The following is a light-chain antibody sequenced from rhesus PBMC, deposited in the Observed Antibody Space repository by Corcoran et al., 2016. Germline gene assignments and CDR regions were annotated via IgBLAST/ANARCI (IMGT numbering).Light chain of an antibody. CDR1: QGISNN. CDR3: QQGYGFPWT. V-gene: IGKV1S17*01. J-gene: IGKJ1*01. CDR2: AAS. Sequence: DIQMTQSPSSLSASVGDRVTVTCRASQGISNNLAWYQQRPGKVPTLLIDAASILPGGVPSRLRGSRSGTDFTLTISSLQPEDFGTYYCQQGYGFPWTFGQGTKVGVK.